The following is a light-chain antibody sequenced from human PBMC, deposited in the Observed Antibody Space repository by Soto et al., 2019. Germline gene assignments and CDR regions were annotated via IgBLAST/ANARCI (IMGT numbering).Light chain of an antibody. Sequence: DIQMTQSPSSLSASVGDRVTITCRASQSISNYLNWYQQKPGKAPKLLIYAASSMQSGVPSRFSGSGSDTDFTLTISSLQPDDSETYYCQQSFSPLWPFGQGTKVEV. V-gene: IGKV1-39*01. CDR1: QSISNY. CDR3: QQSFSPLWP. J-gene: IGKJ1*01. CDR2: AAS.